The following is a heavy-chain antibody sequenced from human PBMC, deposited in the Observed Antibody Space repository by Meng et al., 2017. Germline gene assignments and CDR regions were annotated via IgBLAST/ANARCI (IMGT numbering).Heavy chain of an antibody. CDR2: ITKDGSRK. Sequence: HVQVVESGGDVVPPGMSLTLSCAGSGFIFSNYEMHWVRQAPGKGLEWVACITKDGSRKYYLGSVRGRFTISRDNSKNTLYLEMNSLRSEDTALYYCARDFDYWGQGTLVTVSS. CDR3: ARDFDY. J-gene: IGHJ4*02. V-gene: IGHV3-30*16. CDR1: GFIFSNYE.